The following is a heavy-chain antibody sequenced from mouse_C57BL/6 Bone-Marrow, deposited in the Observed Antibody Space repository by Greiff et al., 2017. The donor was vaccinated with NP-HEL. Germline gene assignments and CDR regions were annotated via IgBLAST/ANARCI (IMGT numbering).Heavy chain of an antibody. CDR1: GYAFSSYW. CDR2: IYPGDGDT. CDR3: ARSGTTVEYAMDY. J-gene: IGHJ4*01. V-gene: IGHV1-80*01. Sequence: QVQLQQSGAELVKPGASVKISCKASGYAFSSYWMNWVKQRPGKGLEWIGQIYPGDGDTNYNGKFKGKATLTADKSSSTAYMQLSSLTSEDSAVYFCARSGTTVEYAMDYWGQGTSVTVSS. D-gene: IGHD1-1*01.